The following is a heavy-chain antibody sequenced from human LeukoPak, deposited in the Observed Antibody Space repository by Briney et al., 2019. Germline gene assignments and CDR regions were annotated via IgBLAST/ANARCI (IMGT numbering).Heavy chain of an antibody. J-gene: IGHJ5*02. Sequence: GGSLRLSCAASGFTFSSYAMHWVRQAPGKGLEWVAVISYDGSNKYYADSVKGRFTISRDNSKNTLYLQMSSLRAEDTAVYYCAPMTAPGANSSGSWGQGTLVTVSS. CDR2: ISYDGSNK. CDR1: GFTFSSYA. V-gene: IGHV3-30-3*01. CDR3: APMTAPGANSSGS. D-gene: IGHD3-22*01.